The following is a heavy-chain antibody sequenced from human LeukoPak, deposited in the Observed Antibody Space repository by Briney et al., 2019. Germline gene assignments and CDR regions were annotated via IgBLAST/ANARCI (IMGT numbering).Heavy chain of an antibody. CDR3: ARAVASMGATTGFDY. V-gene: IGHV1-69*04. D-gene: IGHD1-26*01. CDR1: GGTFSSYA. CDR2: IIPILGIA. Sequence: SVKVSCKASGGTFSSYAISWVRQAPGQGLEWMGRIIPILGIANYAQKFQGRVTITADKSTSTVYMELSSLRPEDTTVYYCARAVASMGATTGFDYWGQGTLVAVSS. J-gene: IGHJ4*02.